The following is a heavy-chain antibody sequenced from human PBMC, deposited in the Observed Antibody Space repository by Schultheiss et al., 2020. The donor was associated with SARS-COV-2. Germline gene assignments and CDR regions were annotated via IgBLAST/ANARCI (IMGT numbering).Heavy chain of an antibody. D-gene: IGHD3-16*01. CDR2: IYYSGST. Sequence: SETLSLTCTVSGDSISSSTYYWGWIRQSPGKGLEWIGSIYYSGSTYYNPSLKSRVTISVDTSKNQFSLKLSSVTTADTAVYYCAKHVSPYGGQKGYWGQGTLVTVSS. J-gene: IGHJ4*02. CDR3: AKHVSPYGGQKGY. V-gene: IGHV4-39*01. CDR1: GDSISSSTYY.